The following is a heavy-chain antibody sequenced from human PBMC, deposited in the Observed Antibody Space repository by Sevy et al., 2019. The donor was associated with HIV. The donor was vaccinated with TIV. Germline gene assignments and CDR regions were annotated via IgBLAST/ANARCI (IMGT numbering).Heavy chain of an antibody. CDR3: AHETFGRFES. D-gene: IGHD3-16*01. V-gene: IGHV3-7*01. J-gene: IGHJ4*02. Sequence: GGSLRLSCAASGFTFSANWMNCVRQAPGKVLEWVANIKGDGSDKHYVDSVEGRFTISRDNAKNLLYLQMNSLRVEDTAVYYCAHETFGRFESWGQGTLVTVSS. CDR1: GFTFSANW. CDR2: IKGDGSDK.